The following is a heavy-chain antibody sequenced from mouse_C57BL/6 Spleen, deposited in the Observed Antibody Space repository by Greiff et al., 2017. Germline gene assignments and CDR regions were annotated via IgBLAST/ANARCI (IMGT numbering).Heavy chain of an antibody. D-gene: IGHD3-2*02. CDR2: IYPGAGDT. CDR1: GYAFSSSW. V-gene: IGHV1-82*01. Sequence: VQLQQSGPELVKPGASVKISCKASGYAFSSSWMNWVKQRPGKGLEWIGRIYPGAGDTNYNGKFKGKATLTADKSSSKAYMQLSSLTSEDSTVYFCARGDSSGPWFAYWGQGTLVTVSA. CDR3: ARGDSSGPWFAY. J-gene: IGHJ3*01.